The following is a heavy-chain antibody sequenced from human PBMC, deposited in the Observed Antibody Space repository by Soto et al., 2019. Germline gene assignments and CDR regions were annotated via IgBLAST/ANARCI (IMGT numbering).Heavy chain of an antibody. CDR2: ISSSGSTI. J-gene: IGHJ4*02. Sequence: EVQLVESGGGLVQPGGSLRLSCAASGFTFSSYEMNWVRQAPGKGLEWVSYISSSGSTIYYADSVKGRFTISRDNAKNSLYLQMNSLRAEDTAVYYCARESLYGDYIPFDYWGQGTLVTVSS. CDR1: GFTFSSYE. CDR3: ARESLYGDYIPFDY. D-gene: IGHD4-17*01. V-gene: IGHV3-48*03.